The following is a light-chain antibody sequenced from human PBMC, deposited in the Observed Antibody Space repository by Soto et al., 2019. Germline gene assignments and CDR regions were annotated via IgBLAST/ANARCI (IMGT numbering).Light chain of an antibody. CDR3: SSFTSRSTFNYV. V-gene: IGLV2-14*03. Sequence: QSVLTQPASVSGSPGQSITISCSGTSSDIGSYNHVAWYQQFPGKSPKLMIYAVSDRPPGVSDRFSGSKSGITASLTISGLQTEDEADYYCSSFTSRSTFNYVFGTGTKVTVL. J-gene: IGLJ1*01. CDR1: SSDIGSYNH. CDR2: AVS.